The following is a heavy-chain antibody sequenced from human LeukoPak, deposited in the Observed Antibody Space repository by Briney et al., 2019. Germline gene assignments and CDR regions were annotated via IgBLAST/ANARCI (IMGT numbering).Heavy chain of an antibody. V-gene: IGHV1-18*01. CDR3: ARDKEISVVITAPIGGWFDP. Sequence: GASVKVSCKASGYTFSSYGISWLRQAPGQGLEWVGWISGYNGYTNYAQKFQGRVTLTTDTATSTAYMELRSLRSDDTAMYYCARDKEISVVITAPIGGWFDPWGQGTRVTVSS. D-gene: IGHD2-15*01. CDR1: GYTFSSYG. CDR2: ISGYNGYT. J-gene: IGHJ5*02.